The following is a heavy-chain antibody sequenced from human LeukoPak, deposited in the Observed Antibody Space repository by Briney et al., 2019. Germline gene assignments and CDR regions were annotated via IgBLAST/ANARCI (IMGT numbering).Heavy chain of an antibody. CDR1: GFTFSSYW. D-gene: IGHD2-15*01. CDR3: ARDGYLYCSGGSCYPGAFDI. J-gene: IGHJ3*02. CDR2: INSDGSST. V-gene: IGHV3-74*01. Sequence: GGSLRLSCAASGFTFSSYWMHWVRQAPGKGLVWVSRINSDGSSTSYADSVKGRFTISRDNAKNTLYLQMNSLRAEDTAVYYCARDGYLYCSGGSCYPGAFDIWGQGTMVTVSS.